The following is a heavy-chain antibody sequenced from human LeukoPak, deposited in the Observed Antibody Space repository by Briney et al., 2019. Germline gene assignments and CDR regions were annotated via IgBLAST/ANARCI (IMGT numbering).Heavy chain of an antibody. V-gene: IGHV1-69*05. D-gene: IGHD3-16*01. CDR1: GGTFSSYA. CDR2: IIPIFGTA. J-gene: IGHJ3*02. CDR3: ARDRRLRRRRAFDI. Sequence: SVKVSCKASGGTFSSYAISWVRQAPGQGLEWMGGIIPIFGTANYAQKYQGRVTITTDESTSTAYMELSSLRSEDTAVYYCARDRRLRRRRAFDIWGQGTMVTVSS.